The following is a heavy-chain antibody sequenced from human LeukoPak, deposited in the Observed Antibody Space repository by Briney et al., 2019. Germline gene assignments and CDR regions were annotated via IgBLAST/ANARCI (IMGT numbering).Heavy chain of an antibody. CDR3: AREGGGYFEG. D-gene: IGHD3-9*01. V-gene: IGHV4-34*01. CDR1: GGSFSGYY. Sequence: PSETLSLTCAVYGGSFSGYYWSWIRQPPGKGLEWIGEINHSGSTNYNPPLKSRVTISVDTSKDQFSLKLSSVTAADTAVYYCAREGGGYFEGWGQGTLVTVSS. CDR2: INHSGST. J-gene: IGHJ4*02.